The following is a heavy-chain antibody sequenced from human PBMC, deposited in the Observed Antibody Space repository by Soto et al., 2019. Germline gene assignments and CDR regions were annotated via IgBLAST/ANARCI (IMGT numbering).Heavy chain of an antibody. CDR1: GFTFSSYG. J-gene: IGHJ4*02. V-gene: IGHV3-30*18. Sequence: GGSLRLSCVASGFTFSSYGMHWVRQAPGKGLERVAVISYDGSNKYYADSVKGRFTISRDNSKNTLYLQMNSLRAEDTALYYCAKDPQYAVVVVPAAPDYWGQGTLVTVSS. D-gene: IGHD2-2*01. CDR2: ISYDGSNK. CDR3: AKDPQYAVVVVPAAPDY.